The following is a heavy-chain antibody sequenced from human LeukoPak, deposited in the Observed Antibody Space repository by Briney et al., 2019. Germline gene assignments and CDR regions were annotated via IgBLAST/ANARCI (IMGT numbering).Heavy chain of an antibody. CDR1: GGSISSYY. CDR3: ARGTSSGWYGFDS. J-gene: IGHJ4*02. Sequence: SETLSLTCTVSGGSISSYYWSWIRQPPGKGLEWIGYIYYSGITNYNPSLKSRVTISVDTSKNQFSLKLNSVTAADTAVYYCARGTSSGWYGFDSWGQGTLVTVSS. CDR2: IYYSGIT. V-gene: IGHV4-59*01. D-gene: IGHD6-19*01.